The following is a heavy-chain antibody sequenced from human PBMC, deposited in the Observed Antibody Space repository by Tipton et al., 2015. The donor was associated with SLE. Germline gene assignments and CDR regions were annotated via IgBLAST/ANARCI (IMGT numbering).Heavy chain of an antibody. CDR1: GFTFSIAW. CDR2: IKSNADGGTT. V-gene: IGHV3-15*01. Sequence: SLSLSCTPSGFTFSIAWMTWVRQAPGKGLEWVGRIKSNADGGTTEYAAPVKGRFIISRYDSRNTLYLQMNSLKPADTGSYYCARGVAGYCHYCYMDVWGKGTTVTISS. J-gene: IGHJ6*03. CDR3: ARGVAGYCHYCYMDV.